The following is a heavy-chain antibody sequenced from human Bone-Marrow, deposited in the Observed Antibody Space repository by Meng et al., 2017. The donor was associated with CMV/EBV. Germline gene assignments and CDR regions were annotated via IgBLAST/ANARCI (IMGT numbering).Heavy chain of an antibody. Sequence: GGSLRLSCAASGFNFNGHSLNWVRQAPGKGLEWVSSISINRNYKHYADSVKGRFTISRDNAKNSLFLQMNSLRAEDTAVYYCAKVGDIVVVPAANYFDYWGQGTLVTVSS. V-gene: IGHV3-21*01. CDR1: GFNFNGHS. J-gene: IGHJ4*02. D-gene: IGHD2-2*01. CDR3: AKVGDIVVVPAANYFDY. CDR2: ISINRNYK.